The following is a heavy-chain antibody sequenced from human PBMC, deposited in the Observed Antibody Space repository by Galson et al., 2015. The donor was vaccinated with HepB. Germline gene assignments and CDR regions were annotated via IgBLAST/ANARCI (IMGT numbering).Heavy chain of an antibody. CDR2: ISAYNGNT. Sequence: SVKVSCKASGYTFTSYGISWVRQAPGQGLEWMGWISAYNGNTNYAQKLQGRVTMTTDTSTSTAYMELRSLRSDDTAVYYCARGYCSGGSCYSLDYWGQGTLVTVSS. V-gene: IGHV1-18*01. J-gene: IGHJ4*02. CDR3: ARGYCSGGSCYSLDY. D-gene: IGHD2-15*01. CDR1: GYTFTSYG.